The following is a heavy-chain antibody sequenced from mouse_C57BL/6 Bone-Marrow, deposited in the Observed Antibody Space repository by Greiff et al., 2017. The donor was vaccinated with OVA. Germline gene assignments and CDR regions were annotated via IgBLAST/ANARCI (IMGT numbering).Heavy chain of an antibody. CDR3: DLTTVVATEAMDY. CDR2: INPNYGTT. J-gene: IGHJ4*01. CDR1: GYSFTDYN. V-gene: IGHV1-39*01. Sequence: EVQLQQSGPELVKPGASVKISCKASGYSFTDYNMNWVKQSNGKSLEWIGVINPNYGTTSYNQKFKGKATLTVDQSSSTAYMQLNSLTSEDSAVYYCDLTTVVATEAMDYWGQGTSVTVSS. D-gene: IGHD1-1*01.